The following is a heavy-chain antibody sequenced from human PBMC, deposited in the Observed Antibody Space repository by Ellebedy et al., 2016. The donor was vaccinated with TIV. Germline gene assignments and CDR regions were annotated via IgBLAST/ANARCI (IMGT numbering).Heavy chain of an antibody. CDR3: ARAGYTYGLDY. Sequence: AASVKVSCKASGYTFTSYTIHWVRQAPGQRLEWMGWISANGGGTNYARKFLGRVTMTTDTSATTAYMELRSLRSDDTAVYYCARAGYTYGLDYWGQGSLVTVSS. V-gene: IGHV1-3*01. CDR2: ISANGGGT. D-gene: IGHD5-18*01. J-gene: IGHJ4*02. CDR1: GYTFTSYT.